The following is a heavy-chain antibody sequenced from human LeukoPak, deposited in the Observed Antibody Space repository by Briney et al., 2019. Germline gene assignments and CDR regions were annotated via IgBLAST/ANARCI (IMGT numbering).Heavy chain of an antibody. CDR2: INVGNGNT. D-gene: IGHD3-10*01. CDR1: GYTFTSYA. Sequence: ASVKVSCKASGYTFTSYAMHWVRRAPGQRLEWMGWINVGNGNTKYSQKFQGRVTITRDTSASTAYMELSSLRSEDTAVYYCARVAMVRGVYGMDVWGQGTTVTVSS. V-gene: IGHV1-3*01. J-gene: IGHJ6*02. CDR3: ARVAMVRGVYGMDV.